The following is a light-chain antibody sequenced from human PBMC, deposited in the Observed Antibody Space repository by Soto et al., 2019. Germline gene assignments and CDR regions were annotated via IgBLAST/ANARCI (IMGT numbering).Light chain of an antibody. CDR3: QSYDSSLSGSRV. Sequence: QSVLTQPPSVSGAPGQRVTISCTGSSSNIGAGYDVHWYRQLPGTAPKLLIYGNINRPSGVPDRFSGSKSGTSASLAITGLQAEDEADYYCQSYDSSLSGSRVFGGGTKLTVL. V-gene: IGLV1-40*01. J-gene: IGLJ3*02. CDR2: GNI. CDR1: SSNIGAGYD.